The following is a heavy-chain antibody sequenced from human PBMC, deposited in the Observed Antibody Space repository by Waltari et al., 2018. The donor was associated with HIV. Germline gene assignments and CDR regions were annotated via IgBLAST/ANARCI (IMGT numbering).Heavy chain of an antibody. CDR2: INSDGSST. D-gene: IGHD6-13*01. Sequence: EVQLVESGGGLVQPGGSMRLSCAASGFTFSSYCMHWVRQAPGKGLVWVSRINSDGSSTSYADSVKGRFTISRDNAKNTLYLQMNSLRAEDTAVYYCAHEYSSSWDYYGMDVWGQGTTVTVSS. V-gene: IGHV3-74*01. J-gene: IGHJ6*02. CDR1: GFTFSSYC. CDR3: AHEYSSSWDYYGMDV.